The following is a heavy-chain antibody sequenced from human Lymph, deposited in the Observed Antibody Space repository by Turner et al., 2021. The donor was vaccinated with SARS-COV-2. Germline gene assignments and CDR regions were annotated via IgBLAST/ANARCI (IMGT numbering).Heavy chain of an antibody. D-gene: IGHD2-21*02. V-gene: IGHV4-59*01. Sequence: QVQLQESGPRLVKPLETLPLTCTVSGGSMNNNYWSWIRQPPGKRLEWIGFIFYRGSTNYNPSLKSRVTISVDTSENQFSLKLTSVTAADTAIYYCARQTVNNWVDPWGQGTLVTVSS. CDR2: IFYRGST. CDR3: ARQTVNNWVDP. CDR1: GGSMNNNY. J-gene: IGHJ5*02.